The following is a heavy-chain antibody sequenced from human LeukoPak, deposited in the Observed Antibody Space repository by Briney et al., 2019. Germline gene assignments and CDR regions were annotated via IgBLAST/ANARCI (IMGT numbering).Heavy chain of an antibody. Sequence: SETLSLTCTVPGYSISSYYWSWIRQPAGKGLEWIGRVYVTGSTNLNPALQSRVTMSVDTSKNQFSLKLTSVTAADTAVYYCARDRQWLVDHWGQGTLVTVSS. V-gene: IGHV4-4*07. CDR1: GYSISSYY. CDR2: VYVTGST. J-gene: IGHJ5*02. CDR3: ARDRQWLVDH. D-gene: IGHD6-19*01.